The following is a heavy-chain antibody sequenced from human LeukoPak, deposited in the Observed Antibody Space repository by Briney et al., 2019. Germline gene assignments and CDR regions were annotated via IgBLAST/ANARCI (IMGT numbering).Heavy chain of an antibody. CDR1: GYSISSGYY. Sequence: SETLSLTCAVSGYSISSGYYWGWIRQPPGKGLEWIGYIYYSGNTYYNPSLKSRVTISVDTSKNQFSLKLISVTAADTAVYYCARVTGGIAAGYWGQGTLVTVSS. J-gene: IGHJ4*02. CDR3: ARVTGGIAAGY. V-gene: IGHV4-30-4*08. CDR2: IYYSGNT. D-gene: IGHD6-13*01.